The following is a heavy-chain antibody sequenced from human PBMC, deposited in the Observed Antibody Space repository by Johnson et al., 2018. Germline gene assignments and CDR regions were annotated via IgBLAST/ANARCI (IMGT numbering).Heavy chain of an antibody. J-gene: IGHJ5*02. CDR3: VTVGT. CDR1: GLTFKDAW. V-gene: IGHV3-15*07. Sequence: VQLVESGGGLVKXGESXRLXCAASGLTFKDAWMNWVRQAPGKGLEWVGRIKTKNEGGTTDYAAPGKGRFTISRDASKNTLYLHLNSLKTEDTALYYCVTVGTWGQGTLVTVSS. CDR2: IKTKNEGGTT.